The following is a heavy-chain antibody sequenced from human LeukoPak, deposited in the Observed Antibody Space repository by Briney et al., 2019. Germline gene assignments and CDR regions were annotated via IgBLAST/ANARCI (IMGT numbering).Heavy chain of an antibody. CDR1: GYTFTGYY. CDR3: ASFEYSSSGLDY. CDR2: INPNSGGT. D-gene: IGHD6-6*01. J-gene: IGHJ4*02. V-gene: IGHV1-2*02. Sequence: ASVKVSCKASGYTFTGYYMHWVRQAPGQGLEWMGWINPNSGGTNYAQKFQGRVTVTRDTSISTAYMELSRLRSDDTAVYYCASFEYSSSGLDYWGQGTLVTVSS.